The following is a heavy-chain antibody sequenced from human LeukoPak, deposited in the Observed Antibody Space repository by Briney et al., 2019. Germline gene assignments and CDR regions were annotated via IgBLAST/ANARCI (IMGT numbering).Heavy chain of an antibody. CDR3: ARDYTSAEWLGFAFDV. CDR1: GYTFTRYA. V-gene: IGHV1-18*01. CDR2: INPFNGST. J-gene: IGHJ3*01. Sequence: ASVKVSCKASGYTFTRYAISWLRQAPGQGLEWMGWINPFNGSTNDAERFQGRVIMTTDTSTTTAYMELRGLRSDDTAVYYCARDYTSAEWLGFAFDVWGQGTMISVSS. D-gene: IGHD6-19*01.